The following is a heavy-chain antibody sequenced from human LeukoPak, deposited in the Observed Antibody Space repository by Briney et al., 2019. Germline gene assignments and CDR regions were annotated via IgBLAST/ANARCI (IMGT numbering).Heavy chain of an antibody. Sequence: GASVKVSCKASGGTFSSYAISWVRQAPGQGLEWMGRIIPILGIANYAQKFQGRVTITADKSTSTAYMELSSLRSEDTAVYYCARKVYYYDSSGSAPHDAFDIWGQGTMVTVSS. CDR3: ARKVYYYDSSGSAPHDAFDI. CDR1: GGTFSSYA. J-gene: IGHJ3*02. D-gene: IGHD3-22*01. CDR2: IIPILGIA. V-gene: IGHV1-69*04.